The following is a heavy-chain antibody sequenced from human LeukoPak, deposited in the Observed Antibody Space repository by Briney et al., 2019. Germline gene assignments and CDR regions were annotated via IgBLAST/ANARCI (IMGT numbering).Heavy chain of an antibody. CDR2: TRSDGSGE. J-gene: IGHJ4*02. D-gene: IGHD1-26*01. CDR3: GKHDSASDY. Sequence: GGSLRLSCVASGFIFSTYGMHWVRQAPGKGLEWVAFTRSDGSGEYYTDSVKGRLTISRDNSKNTPYLQMNSLRVEDTAVYYCGKHDSASDYWGQGTLVTVSS. CDR1: GFIFSTYG. V-gene: IGHV3-30*02.